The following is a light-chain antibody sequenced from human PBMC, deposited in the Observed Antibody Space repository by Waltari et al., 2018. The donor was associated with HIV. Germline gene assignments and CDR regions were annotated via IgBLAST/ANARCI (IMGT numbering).Light chain of an antibody. CDR3: CAYAGSTAYVI. J-gene: IGLJ2*01. CDR2: EVS. CDR1: SSDVGGYNL. Sequence: QSALTQPASVSGSPGQSITISCTGTSSDVGGYNLVSWYQQHPGKAPKLMIYEVSKRPSGVSKRFCGSKSGNTASLTSSGLQAEDEADYYCCAYAGSTAYVIFGGGTKLTVL. V-gene: IGLV2-23*02.